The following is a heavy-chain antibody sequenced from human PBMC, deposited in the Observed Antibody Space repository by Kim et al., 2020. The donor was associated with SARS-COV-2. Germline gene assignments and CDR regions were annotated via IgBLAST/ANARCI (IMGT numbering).Heavy chain of an antibody. Sequence: GESLKISCKGSGYIFTSYWIGWVRQMPGKGLEWMGIIYPGDSNTRYSPSFQGQVTISADKSISTAYLQWSSLKASDTAMYYCALTRRSTTKLRDFDIWGKGTRDSVSS. V-gene: IGHV5-51*01. J-gene: IGHJ3*02. CDR1: GYIFTSYW. CDR3: ALTRRSTTKLRDFDI. D-gene: IGHD3-10*01. CDR2: IYPGDSNT.